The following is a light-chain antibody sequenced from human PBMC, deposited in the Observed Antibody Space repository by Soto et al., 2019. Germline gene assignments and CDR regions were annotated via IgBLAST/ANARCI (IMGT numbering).Light chain of an antibody. CDR1: QSVLYSSNNKNY. J-gene: IGKJ1*01. Sequence: DIVMTQSPDSLAVSLGERSTINCKSSQSVLYSSNNKNYLAWYQQKPGQPPKLLIYWASTRESGVPDRFSGSGSGTDSTLTISSLQAEDVAVYYCQQYYNTGAFGQGTKVEIK. CDR2: WAS. CDR3: QQYYNTGA. V-gene: IGKV4-1*01.